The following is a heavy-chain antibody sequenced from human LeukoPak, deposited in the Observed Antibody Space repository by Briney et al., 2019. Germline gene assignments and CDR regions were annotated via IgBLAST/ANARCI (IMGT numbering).Heavy chain of an antibody. V-gene: IGHV1-2*02. CDR1: GYTFTGYY. CDR3: ARAISPGTHGGNPGDGAFDI. Sequence: ASVKVSCEASGYTFTGYYMHWVRQAPGQGLEWMGGINRNNGGTNYAQKFQGRVTMTRDTSISTAYMELSRLRSDDTAVYYCARAISPGTHGGNPGDGAFDIWGQGTMVTVSS. CDR2: INRNNGGT. J-gene: IGHJ3*02. D-gene: IGHD4-23*01.